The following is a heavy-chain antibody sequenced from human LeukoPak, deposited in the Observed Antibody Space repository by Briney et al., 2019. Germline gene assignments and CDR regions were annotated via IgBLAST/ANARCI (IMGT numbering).Heavy chain of an antibody. V-gene: IGHV4-39*01. J-gene: IGHJ3*02. CDR2: IYYSGST. Sequence: PSETLSLTCTVSGGSISSSSYCWAWVRQPPGKGLEWIGTIYYSGSTYYNPSLKSRVTISVDTSKTQFSLNLSSVTAADTAIYYCARHYYGGSGAFDIWGQGTMVTVS. D-gene: IGHD4-23*01. CDR1: GGSISSSSYC. CDR3: ARHYYGGSGAFDI.